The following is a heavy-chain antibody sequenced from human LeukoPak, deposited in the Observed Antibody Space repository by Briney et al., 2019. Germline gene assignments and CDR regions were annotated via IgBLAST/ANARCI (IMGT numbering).Heavy chain of an antibody. CDR1: GYTFTRYD. CDR2: MNPNSGNT. CDR3: ARGDYDFWSGYYKGTIFDY. Sequence: ASVKVSCKASGYTFTRYDINWVRQATGQGLEWMGWMNPNSGNTGYAQKFQGRVTMTRNTSISTAYMELSSLRSEDTAVYYCARGDYDFWSGYYKGTIFDYWGQGTLVTVSS. V-gene: IGHV1-8*01. D-gene: IGHD3-3*01. J-gene: IGHJ4*02.